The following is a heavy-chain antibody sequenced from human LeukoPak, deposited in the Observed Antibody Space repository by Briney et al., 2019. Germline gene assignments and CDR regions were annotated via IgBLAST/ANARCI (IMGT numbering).Heavy chain of an antibody. Sequence: GASVKVSCKASGYTFTSYGISWVRQAPGQGLEWMGWISAYNGNTNYAQKLQGRVTMTTDPSTSTAYMELRSLRSDDTAVYYCARDGDISGSYGFDYWGQGTLVTVSS. V-gene: IGHV1-18*01. CDR2: ISAYNGNT. D-gene: IGHD1-26*01. J-gene: IGHJ4*02. CDR3: ARDGDISGSYGFDY. CDR1: GYTFTSYG.